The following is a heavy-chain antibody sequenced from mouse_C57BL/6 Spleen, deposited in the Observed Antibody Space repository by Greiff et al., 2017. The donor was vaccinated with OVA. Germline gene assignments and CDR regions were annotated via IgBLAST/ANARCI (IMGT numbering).Heavy chain of an antibody. J-gene: IGHJ3*01. Sequence: EVQGVASGAELVRPGASVKLSCTASGFNIKDDYMHWVKQRPEQGLEWIGWIDPENGDTEYASKFQGKATITADTSSNTAYLQLSRLTSEDTAVYYCTTGRWLNPLAYWGQGTLVTVSA. CDR2: IDPENGDT. CDR3: TTGRWLNPLAY. V-gene: IGHV14-4*01. D-gene: IGHD2-3*01. CDR1: GFNIKDDY.